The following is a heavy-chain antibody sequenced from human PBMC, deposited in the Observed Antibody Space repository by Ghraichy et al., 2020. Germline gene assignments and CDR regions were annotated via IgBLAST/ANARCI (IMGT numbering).Heavy chain of an antibody. J-gene: IGHJ6*02. Sequence: SETLSLTCTVSGGSISSYYWSWIRQPPGKGLEWIGYIYYSGSTNYNPSLKSRVTISVDTSKNQFSLKLSSVTAADTAVYYCARDRVWGYGDYGGMDVWGQGTTVTVSS. V-gene: IGHV4-59*01. CDR3: ARDRVWGYGDYGGMDV. CDR2: IYYSGST. CDR1: GGSISSYY. D-gene: IGHD3-16*01.